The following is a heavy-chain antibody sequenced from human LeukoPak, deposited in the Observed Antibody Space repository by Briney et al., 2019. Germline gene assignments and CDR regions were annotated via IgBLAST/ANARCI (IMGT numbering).Heavy chain of an antibody. J-gene: IGHJ4*02. Sequence: GGSLGLSCAASGFTFSDYYMSWIRQAPGKGLECISYISGSSVYIRYADSVKGRFTVSRDNARNSLYLQMNSLSANDTAVYYCARASSGIIDSWGQGTLVTVSS. CDR1: GFTFSDYY. CDR2: ISGSSVYI. V-gene: IGHV3-11*05. CDR3: ARASSGIIDS.